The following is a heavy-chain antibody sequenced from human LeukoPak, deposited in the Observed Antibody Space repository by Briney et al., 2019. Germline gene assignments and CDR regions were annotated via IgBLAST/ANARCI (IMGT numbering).Heavy chain of an antibody. CDR2: INPNSGGT. Sequence: GASVKVSCKASGYTFTGYYMHWVRQAPGQGLEWMGWINPNSGGTNYAQKFQGRVTMTRDTSISTAYMELSRLRSDDTAVYYCAREGHIGYCSSTSCYGEPFDYWGQGTLVTVSS. D-gene: IGHD2-2*01. V-gene: IGHV1-2*02. J-gene: IGHJ4*02. CDR1: GYTFTGYY. CDR3: AREGHIGYCSSTSCYGEPFDY.